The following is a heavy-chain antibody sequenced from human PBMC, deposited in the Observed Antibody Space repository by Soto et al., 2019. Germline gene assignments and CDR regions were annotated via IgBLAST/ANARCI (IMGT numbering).Heavy chain of an antibody. D-gene: IGHD3-3*01. Sequence: ASVKVSCKASGYTFTSYDINWVRQATGQGLEWMGWMNPNSGNTGYAQKFQGRVTMTRNTSISTAYMELSSLRSEDTAVYYCARGFNRRFLEWLFDYGMDVWGQGTTVTVSS. V-gene: IGHV1-8*01. CDR1: GYTFTSYD. J-gene: IGHJ6*02. CDR3: ARGFNRRFLEWLFDYGMDV. CDR2: MNPNSGNT.